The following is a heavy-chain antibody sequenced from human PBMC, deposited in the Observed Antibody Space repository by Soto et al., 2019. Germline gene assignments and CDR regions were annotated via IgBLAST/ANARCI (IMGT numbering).Heavy chain of an antibody. CDR3: ARSYVRAGYRAIAAAGTGLDY. D-gene: IGHD6-13*01. CDR1: GYTFTGYY. Sequence: QVQLVQSGAEVKKPGASVKVSCKASGYTFTGYYMHWVRQAPGQGLEWMGWINPNSGGTNYAQKFQGWVTMTRDTSTSTAYMELSRLRSDDTAVYYCARSYVRAGYRAIAAAGTGLDYWGQGTLVTVSS. J-gene: IGHJ4*02. V-gene: IGHV1-2*04. CDR2: INPNSGGT.